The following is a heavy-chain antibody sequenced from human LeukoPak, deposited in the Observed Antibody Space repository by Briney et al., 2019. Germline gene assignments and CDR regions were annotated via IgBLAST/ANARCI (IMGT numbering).Heavy chain of an antibody. CDR1: GFTFSSYA. CDR3: ARDGAHGSGSYHDY. CDR2: ISSNGGST. J-gene: IGHJ4*02. Sequence: GGSLRLSCAASGFTFSSYAMHWVRQAPGKGLEYVSAISSNGGSTYYANSVKGRFTISRDNSKNTLYLQMGSLRAEDMAVYYCARDGAHGSGSYHDYWGQGTLVTVSS. D-gene: IGHD3-10*01. V-gene: IGHV3-64*01.